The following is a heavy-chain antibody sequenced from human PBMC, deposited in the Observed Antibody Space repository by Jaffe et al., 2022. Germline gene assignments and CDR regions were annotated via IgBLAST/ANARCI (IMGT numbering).Heavy chain of an antibody. CDR3: ARDLWEAGVTMRRLDP. V-gene: IGHV3-48*01. J-gene: IGHJ5*02. Sequence: EVQLVESGGGLVQPGGSLRLSCAASGFSSSGFSMNWVRQAPGKGPEWVSFIDGSGNMIYYADSVKGRFTISRDDAKNSLFLQMNSLRAEDTAVYYCARDLWEAGVTMRRLDPWGQGTLVTVSS. D-gene: IGHD3-3*01. CDR1: GFSSSGFS. CDR2: IDGSGNMI.